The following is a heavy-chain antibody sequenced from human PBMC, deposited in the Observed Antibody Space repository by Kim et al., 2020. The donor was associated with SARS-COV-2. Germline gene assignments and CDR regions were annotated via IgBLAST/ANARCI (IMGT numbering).Heavy chain of an antibody. J-gene: IGHJ4*02. D-gene: IGHD6-19*01. CDR3: ARDPSSSGWYLDY. Sequence: YAQKVQGRVTLTTDTSTNTAYMELRSLRSDDTAVYYCARDPSSSGWYLDYWGQGTLVTVSS. V-gene: IGHV1-18*01.